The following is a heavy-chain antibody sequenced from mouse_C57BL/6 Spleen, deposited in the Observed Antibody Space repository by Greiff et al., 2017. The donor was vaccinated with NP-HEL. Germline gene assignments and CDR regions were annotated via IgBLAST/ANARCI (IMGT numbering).Heavy chain of an antibody. D-gene: IGHD3-2*02. J-gene: IGHJ3*01. CDR1: GYTFTSYW. V-gene: IGHV1-69*01. Sequence: QVQLQQPGAELVMPGASVKLSCKASGYTFTSYWMHWVKQRPGQGLEWIGEIDPSDSYTNYNQKFKGKSTLTVDKSSSTAYMQLSSLTSEDSAVYYCARSRGRTAQATGFAYWGQGTLVTVSA. CDR3: ARSRGRTAQATGFAY. CDR2: IDPSDSYT.